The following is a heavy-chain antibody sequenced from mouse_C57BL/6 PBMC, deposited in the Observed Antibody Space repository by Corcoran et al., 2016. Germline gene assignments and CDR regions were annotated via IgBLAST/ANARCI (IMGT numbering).Heavy chain of an antibody. J-gene: IGHJ4*01. D-gene: IGHD1-1*01. CDR2: ISYDGSN. CDR3: ARDPVVATRGYYAMDY. Sequence: DVQLQESGPGLVKPSQSLSLTCSVTGYSITGGYYWNWIRQFPGNKLEWMGYISYDGSNNYNPSLKNRISITRDTSKNQFFLKLNSVTTEDTATYYCARDPVVATRGYYAMDYWGQGTSVTVSS. V-gene: IGHV3-6*01. CDR1: GYSITGGYY.